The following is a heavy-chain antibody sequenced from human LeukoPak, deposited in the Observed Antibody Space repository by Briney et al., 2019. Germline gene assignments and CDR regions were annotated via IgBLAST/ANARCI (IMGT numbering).Heavy chain of an antibody. CDR1: GDSISRNTYH. CDR2: IYYSGSI. V-gene: IGHV4-39*01. J-gene: IGHJ4*02. D-gene: IGHD7-27*01. Sequence: SETLSLTCIVSGDSISRNTYHWGWVRQPPGKGLEWIGTIYYSGSIYYNQSLRGRVALSVDTSKNQFSLRLTSVTAADTAVYYCGRLNTDWGFLFDSWGQGTLVTVSS. CDR3: GRLNTDWGFLFDS.